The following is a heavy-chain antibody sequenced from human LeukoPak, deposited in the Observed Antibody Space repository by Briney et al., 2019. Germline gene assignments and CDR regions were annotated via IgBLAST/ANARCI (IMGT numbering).Heavy chain of an antibody. CDR1: GYTLTELS. V-gene: IGHV1-24*01. D-gene: IGHD6-19*01. Sequence: ASVTVSCKVSGYTLTELSMHWVRQAPGKGLEWMGGFDPEDGETIYAQKFQGRVTMTEDTSTDTAYMELSSLRSEDTAVYYCATRYSSGWYYFDPWGQGTLVTVSS. CDR2: FDPEDGET. CDR3: ATRYSSGWYYFDP. J-gene: IGHJ5*02.